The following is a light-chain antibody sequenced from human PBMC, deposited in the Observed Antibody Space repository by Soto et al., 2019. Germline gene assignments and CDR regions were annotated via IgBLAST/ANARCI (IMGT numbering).Light chain of an antibody. J-gene: IGKJ1*01. Sequence: EIELTQSPGTLSLSPGESATLSCRVSQTTSPKYVAWYQQRRGLAPRLLVYGASKRAAGIPDRFRGSGSGSEFSLTISGLEPEDFAVYYCQQYVTSPWAFGQGTKVAIE. CDR3: QQYVTSPWA. CDR1: QTTSPKY. V-gene: IGKV3-20*01. CDR2: GAS.